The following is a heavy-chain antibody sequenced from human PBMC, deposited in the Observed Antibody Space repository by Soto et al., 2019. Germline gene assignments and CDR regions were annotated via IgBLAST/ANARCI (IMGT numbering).Heavy chain of an antibody. Sequence: SLRLSCAASGFTFSSYSMNWVRQAPGKGLEWVSYITITSSTIYYADSVKGRFTISRDNAKNSLYLQMNSLRDEDTAVYYCARDRLYSSGSMDVWGQGTTVTVSS. V-gene: IGHV3-48*02. CDR3: ARDRLYSSGSMDV. D-gene: IGHD6-19*01. CDR2: ITITSSTI. CDR1: GFTFSSYS. J-gene: IGHJ6*02.